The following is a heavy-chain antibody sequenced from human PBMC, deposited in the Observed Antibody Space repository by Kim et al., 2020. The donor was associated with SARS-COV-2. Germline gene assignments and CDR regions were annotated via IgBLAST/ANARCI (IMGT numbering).Heavy chain of an antibody. D-gene: IGHD1-26*01. V-gene: IGHV3-23*01. CDR2: RGSNT. CDR3: AGRATDY. Sequence: RGSNTYYADTVKGRFTISRDNSKNTLYLQMTSLGADDTAVYYCAGRATDYWGQGTLVTVSS. J-gene: IGHJ4*02.